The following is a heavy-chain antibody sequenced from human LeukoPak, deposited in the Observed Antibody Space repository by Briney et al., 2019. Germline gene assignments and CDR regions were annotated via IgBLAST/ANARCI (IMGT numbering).Heavy chain of an antibody. CDR2: IYSGVST. CDR3: AASGWWGYFDY. V-gene: IGHV3-66*01. CDR1: GFTFSSNY. J-gene: IGHJ4*02. Sequence: GGSLRLSCAASGFTFSSNYMSWVRQAPGKGLEWVSIIYSGVSTSYANSVRGRFTISRDNPKKTLYLLSNALRPEHTAVCYSAASGWWGYFDYWGQGTLVTVSS. D-gene: IGHD6-19*01.